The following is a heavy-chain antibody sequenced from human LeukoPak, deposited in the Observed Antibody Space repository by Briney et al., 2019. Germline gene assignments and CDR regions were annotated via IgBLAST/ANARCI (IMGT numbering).Heavy chain of an antibody. CDR2: ISAYNGNT. V-gene: IGHV1-18*04. D-gene: IGHD5-24*01. Sequence: ASVKVSCKASGYTFTGYYMHWVRQAPGQGLEWMGWISAYNGNTNYAQKLQGRVTMTTDTSTSTAYMELRSLRSDDTAVYYCARDGSRDGYNRAFDIWGPGTMVTVSS. CDR1: GYTFTGYY. CDR3: ARDGSRDGYNRAFDI. J-gene: IGHJ3*02.